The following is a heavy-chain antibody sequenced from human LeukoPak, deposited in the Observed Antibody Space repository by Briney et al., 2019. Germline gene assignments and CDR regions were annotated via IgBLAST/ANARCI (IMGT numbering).Heavy chain of an antibody. V-gene: IGHV3-7*01. J-gene: IGHJ4*02. D-gene: IGHD4-17*01. CDR2: IKQDGSEK. Sequence: GGSLRLSCAASGFTFTSYSMNWVRQAPGKGLEWVANIKQDGSEKYYVDSVKGRFTISRDNAKNSLYLQMNSLRAEDTAVYYCARGVTNDYWGQGTLVTVSS. CDR1: GFTFTSYS. CDR3: ARGVTNDY.